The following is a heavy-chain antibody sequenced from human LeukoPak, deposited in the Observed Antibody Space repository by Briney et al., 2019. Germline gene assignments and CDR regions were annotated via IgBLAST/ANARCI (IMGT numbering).Heavy chain of an antibody. CDR3: ARGHSDYDFRLY. V-gene: IGHV3-48*01. Sequence: GGSLRLSCAASGFTFSDYNMIWFRQAPGKGLECISFISSRYNIINYADSVKGRCTISRDNAENSLHLQLNSLRVEDTAVYYCARGHSDYDFRLYWGQGTLVTVSS. CDR1: GFTFSDYN. D-gene: IGHD5-12*01. J-gene: IGHJ4*02. CDR2: ISSRYNII.